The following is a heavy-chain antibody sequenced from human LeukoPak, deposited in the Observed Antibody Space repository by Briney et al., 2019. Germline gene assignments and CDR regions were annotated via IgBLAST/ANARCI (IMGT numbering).Heavy chain of an antibody. CDR1: GFTFSSYW. J-gene: IGHJ4*02. CDR3: ARDRHYDFWRGYGKLGSFDY. V-gene: IGHV3-7*01. CDR2: INQDGSEK. D-gene: IGHD3-3*01. Sequence: PGGSLRLSCAASGFTFSSYWMSWVRQAPGKGLEWVANINQDGSEKYHVDSVKGRFTISRDNAKNSLYLQMNSLRAEDTAVYYCARDRHYDFWRGYGKLGSFDYWGQGTLVTVSS.